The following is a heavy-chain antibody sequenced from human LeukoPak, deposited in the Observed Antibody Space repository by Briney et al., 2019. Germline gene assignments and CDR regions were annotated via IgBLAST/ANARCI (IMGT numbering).Heavy chain of an antibody. V-gene: IGHV3-7*01. CDR3: ARDEGWREIS. CDR1: GFIFSSCW. J-gene: IGHJ4*02. Sequence: GGSLRLSCAASGFIFSSCWMGWVRQAPGKGLEWVANIKQDGGEIYYVDSVKGRFTISRDNAKNSLYLQMNSLRAEDTAVYYCARDEGWREISWGQGTLVTVSS. CDR2: IKQDGGEI. D-gene: IGHD6-19*01.